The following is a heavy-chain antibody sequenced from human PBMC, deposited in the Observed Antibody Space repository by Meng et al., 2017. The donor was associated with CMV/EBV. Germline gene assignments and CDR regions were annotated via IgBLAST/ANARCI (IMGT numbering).Heavy chain of an antibody. Sequence: QVQLQESGPGLVKPSQTPPLTCSVSGGSISSGDYSWSWIRQPPGKGLEWIGYIYYSGTTYYNPSLESRVTISVDTSKNQFSLNLSSVTAADTAVYYCARLSGSGTTSTGYHYAFDSWGQGTLVTVSS. CDR2: IYYSGTT. CDR1: GGSISSGDYS. J-gene: IGHJ4*02. D-gene: IGHD3-22*01. CDR3: ARLSGSGTTSTGYHYAFDS. V-gene: IGHV4-30-4*08.